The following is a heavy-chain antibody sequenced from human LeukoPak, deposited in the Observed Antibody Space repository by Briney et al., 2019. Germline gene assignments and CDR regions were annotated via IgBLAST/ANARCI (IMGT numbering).Heavy chain of an antibody. V-gene: IGHV1-18*01. CDR3: ARVLSYDILTGYGSVGAFDI. J-gene: IGHJ3*02. D-gene: IGHD3-9*01. CDR1: GYTFTSYG. Sequence: ASVKVSCKASGYTFTSYGISWVRQAPGQGLEWMGWISAYNGNTNYAQKLQGRVTMTTDTSTSTAYMELRSLRSDNTAVYYCARVLSYDILTGYGSVGAFDIWGQGTMVTVSS. CDR2: ISAYNGNT.